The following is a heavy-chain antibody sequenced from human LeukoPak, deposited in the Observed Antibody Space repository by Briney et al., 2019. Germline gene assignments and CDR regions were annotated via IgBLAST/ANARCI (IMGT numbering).Heavy chain of an antibody. Sequence: PSETLSLTCAVYGGSFSGYYWSWIRQPPGKGLEWIGEINHSGSTNYNPSLKSRVTISVDTSKNQFSLKLSSVTAADTAVFYCASKYSGSWYLDNWGQGTLVTVSS. J-gene: IGHJ4*02. CDR2: INHSGST. D-gene: IGHD1-26*01. V-gene: IGHV4-34*01. CDR3: ASKYSGSWYLDN. CDR1: GGSFSGYY.